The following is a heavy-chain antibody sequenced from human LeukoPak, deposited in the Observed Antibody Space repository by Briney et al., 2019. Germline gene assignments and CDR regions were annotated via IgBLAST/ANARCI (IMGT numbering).Heavy chain of an antibody. V-gene: IGHV3-48*03. CDR3: ARAVLGYCSGGSWDFDY. J-gene: IGHJ4*02. CDR1: GFTFSSYE. Sequence: GGSMRLSCAASGFTFSSYEMNWVRQAPGKGLEWVSYISSSGSIIYYADSVKGRFTISRDNAKNSLYLQMNSLRAEDTAVYYCARAVLGYCSGGSWDFDYWGQGTLVTVSS. D-gene: IGHD2-15*01. CDR2: ISSSGSII.